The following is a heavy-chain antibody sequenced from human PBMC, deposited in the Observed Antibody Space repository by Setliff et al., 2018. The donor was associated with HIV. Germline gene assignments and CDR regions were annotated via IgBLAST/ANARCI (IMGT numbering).Heavy chain of an antibody. Sequence: PGGSLRLSCAASGFTFDDYGMSWVRQAPGKGLEWVSGINWNGGSTGYVDSVKGRFTISRDNAENSLYLQMNSLRADDTATYYCARKLRPGHGVDVWGQGTTVTVSS. CDR2: INWNGGST. CDR1: GFTFDDYG. J-gene: IGHJ6*02. D-gene: IGHD3-10*01. V-gene: IGHV3-20*04. CDR3: ARKLRPGHGVDV.